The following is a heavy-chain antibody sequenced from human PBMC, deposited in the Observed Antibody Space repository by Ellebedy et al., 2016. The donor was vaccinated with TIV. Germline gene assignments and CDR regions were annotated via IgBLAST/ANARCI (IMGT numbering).Heavy chain of an antibody. CDR2: INHSGST. CDR1: GGSFSGYY. Sequence: SETLSLXXAVYGGSFSGYYWSWIRQPPGKGLEWIGEINHSGSTNYNPSLKSRVIISVDTSKNQFSLKLSSVIAADTAVYYCARGRLAVAMYYGMDVWGQGTTVTVSS. D-gene: IGHD6-19*01. V-gene: IGHV4-34*01. J-gene: IGHJ6*02. CDR3: ARGRLAVAMYYGMDV.